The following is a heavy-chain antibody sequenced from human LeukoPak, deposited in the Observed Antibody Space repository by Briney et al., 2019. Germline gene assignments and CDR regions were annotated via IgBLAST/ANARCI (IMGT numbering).Heavy chain of an antibody. CDR3: AKDKFSGSGTYCFDF. J-gene: IGHJ4*02. Sequence: PGGSLRLSCAASGFTFSSYAINWVRQAPGKGLEWVSAISGSGGSTYFADSVKGRFTISRDNSKNTLYLQMNSLRAEDTALYYCAKDKFSGSGTYCFDFWGQGTLVTVSS. V-gene: IGHV3-23*01. CDR2: ISGSGGST. CDR1: GFTFSSYA. D-gene: IGHD3-10*01.